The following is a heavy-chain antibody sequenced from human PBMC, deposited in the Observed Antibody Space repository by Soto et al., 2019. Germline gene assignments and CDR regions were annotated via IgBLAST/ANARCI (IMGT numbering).Heavy chain of an antibody. CDR1: GYTFTSYA. V-gene: IGHV1-3*01. D-gene: IGHD5-18*01. Sequence: ASVKVSCKASGYTFTSYAMHWVRQAPGQRLEWMGWINAGNGNTKYSQKFQGRVTITRDTSASTAYMELSSLRSEDTAVYYCARVAYSYRCFFYGPRNTWFDPWGQGTLVTVSA. CDR2: INAGNGNT. J-gene: IGHJ5*02. CDR3: ARVAYSYRCFFYGPRNTWFDP.